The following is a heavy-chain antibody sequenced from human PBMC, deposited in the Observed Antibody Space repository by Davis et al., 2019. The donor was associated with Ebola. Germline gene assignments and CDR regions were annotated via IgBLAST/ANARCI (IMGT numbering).Heavy chain of an antibody. CDR3: ARDQGRNYGLLD. Sequence: GESLKISCAVSGITFSSYWMHWVRQTPGKGLVWVSRLNIDGSTTSYADSVKGRFTISRDNARNTMYLQMNSLRAEDTAVYYCARDQGRNYGLLDWGQGTLVTVSS. V-gene: IGHV3-74*01. D-gene: IGHD2-15*01. CDR2: LNIDGSTT. J-gene: IGHJ4*02. CDR1: GITFSSYW.